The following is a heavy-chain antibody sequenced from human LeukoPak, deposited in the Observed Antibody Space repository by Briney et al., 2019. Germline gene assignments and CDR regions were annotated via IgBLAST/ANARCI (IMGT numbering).Heavy chain of an antibody. V-gene: IGHV4-34*01. CDR1: GGSFSGYY. CDR3: ARRAVVAPQPPRRTHCWFDP. Sequence: PSETLSLTCAVYGGSFSGYYWSWIRQPPGKGLEWIGEINHSGSTNYNPSLKSRVTISVDTSKNQFSLKLSSVTAADTAVYYCARRAVVAPQPPRRTHCWFDPWGQGTLVTVSS. J-gene: IGHJ5*02. CDR2: INHSGST. D-gene: IGHD2-2*01.